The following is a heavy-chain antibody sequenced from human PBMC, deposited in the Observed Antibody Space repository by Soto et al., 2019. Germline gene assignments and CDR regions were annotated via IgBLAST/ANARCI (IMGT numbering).Heavy chain of an antibody. Sequence: SETLSLTCTVSGGSISSGGYYWSWIRQHPGKGLEWIGYIYYSGSTYYNPSLKSRVTISVDTSKNQFSLKLSSVTAADTAVYYCARDILVRGHNWFDPWGQGTLVTVSS. D-gene: IGHD3-10*01. CDR1: GGSISSGGYY. J-gene: IGHJ5*02. CDR2: IYYSGST. V-gene: IGHV4-31*03. CDR3: ARDILVRGHNWFDP.